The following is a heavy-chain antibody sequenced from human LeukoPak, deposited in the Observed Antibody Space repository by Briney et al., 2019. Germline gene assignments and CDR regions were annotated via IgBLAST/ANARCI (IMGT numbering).Heavy chain of an antibody. D-gene: IGHD3-22*01. Sequence: GGSLRLSCEASGFTFGSYAMTWVRQAPGKGLDWGSVIGASGADTYYADSVKGRFTISRDNAKNTLYLHMRSLRAEDTAVYFCARRPRDSSGYYLGAFHAWGQGTTVTVSS. CDR3: ARRPRDSSGYYLGAFHA. J-gene: IGHJ3*01. V-gene: IGHV3-23*01. CDR2: IGASGADT. CDR1: GFTFGSYA.